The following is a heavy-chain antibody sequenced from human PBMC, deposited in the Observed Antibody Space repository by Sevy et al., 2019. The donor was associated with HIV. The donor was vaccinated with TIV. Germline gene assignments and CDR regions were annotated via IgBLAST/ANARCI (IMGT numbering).Heavy chain of an antibody. D-gene: IGHD3-10*01. Sequence: ASVKVSCKASGYTFSNYYMDWVRQAPGQGLEWMGRINPNSGGTNYAQKFQGRVTMTRDTSIRTAYMELTRLRSDDTAVYYCVGERITMVEGVFITTYYHYGMDVWGQGTTVTVSS. CDR2: INPNSGGT. V-gene: IGHV1-2*06. J-gene: IGHJ6*02. CDR1: GYTFSNYY. CDR3: VGERITMVEGVFITTYYHYGMDV.